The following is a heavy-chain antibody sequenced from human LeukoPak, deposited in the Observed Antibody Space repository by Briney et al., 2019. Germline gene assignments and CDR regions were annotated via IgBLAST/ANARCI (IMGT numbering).Heavy chain of an antibody. Sequence: PGGSLRLSCAASGFTFSNYAMHWVRQAPGKGLEYVSAISSSGGTTYYANSVRGRFTISRDNSKNTLYLQMGSLRAEDMAVYYCARVDYYDSSGYYFSNWYFDLWGRGTLVTVSS. J-gene: IGHJ2*01. CDR1: GFTFSNYA. V-gene: IGHV3-64*01. CDR3: ARVDYYDSSGYYFSNWYFDL. CDR2: ISSSGGTT. D-gene: IGHD3-22*01.